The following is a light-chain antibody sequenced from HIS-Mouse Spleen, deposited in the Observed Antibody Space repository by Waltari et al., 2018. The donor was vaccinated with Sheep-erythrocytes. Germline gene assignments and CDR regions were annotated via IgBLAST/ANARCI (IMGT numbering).Light chain of an antibody. Sequence: QSALTQPRSVSGSPGQSVTISCTGTSSDVGGYNYVSWYQQHPGKAPKIMIYGVSKRPSGVPERFSGSSSGTTVTLTISGAQVEDEADYYCYSAADNNRGVFGGGTKLTVL. V-gene: IGLV2-11*01. CDR3: YSAADNNRGV. CDR1: SSDVGGYNY. J-gene: IGLJ2*01. CDR2: GVS.